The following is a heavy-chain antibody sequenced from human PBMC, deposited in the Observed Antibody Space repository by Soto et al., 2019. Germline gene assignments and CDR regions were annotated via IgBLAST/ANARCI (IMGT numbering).Heavy chain of an antibody. Sequence: GGSLTLSCVASGFTFSGSAMHWVRQASGKGLEWVGRIRSKDNNYATSYAASVKGRFTISRDDSKNTAYLQMNSLKTEDTAVYYCIRPSFNSGYDFWIPNGMNVWAQGTTVTVS. J-gene: IGHJ6*02. D-gene: IGHD5-12*01. V-gene: IGHV3-73*01. CDR3: IRPSFNSGYDFWIPNGMNV. CDR1: GFTFSGSA. CDR2: IRSKDNNYAT.